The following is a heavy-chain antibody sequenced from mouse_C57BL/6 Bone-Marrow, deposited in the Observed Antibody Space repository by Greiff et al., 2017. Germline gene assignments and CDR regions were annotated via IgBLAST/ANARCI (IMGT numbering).Heavy chain of an antibody. V-gene: IGHV5-6*01. J-gene: IGHJ3*01. CDR1: GFTFSSYG. CDR3: ARHQTAQASFAY. D-gene: IGHD3-2*02. Sequence: VQLQQSGGDLVKPGGSLKLSCAASGFTFSSYGMCWVRQTPDKRLEWVATISSGGSYTYYPDSVKGRFTISKDNAKNTLYLQMSSLKSEDTAMYYCARHQTAQASFAYWGQGTLVTVSA. CDR2: ISSGGSYT.